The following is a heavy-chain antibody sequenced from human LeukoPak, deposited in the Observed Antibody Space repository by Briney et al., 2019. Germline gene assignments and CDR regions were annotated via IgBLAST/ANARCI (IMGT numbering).Heavy chain of an antibody. V-gene: IGHV3-23*01. CDR2: ISGSGGNT. CDR1: GFTFNNYA. D-gene: IGHD1-26*01. Sequence: GGSLRLSCAASGFTFNNYAMSWVRQAPGKGLEWVSSISGSGGNTYYADSVKGRFTISRDNSKNTLYVQMNSLRADDTAVYYCAKEVYRRGYYSYYYMDVWGKGTTVTVSS. J-gene: IGHJ6*03. CDR3: AKEVYRRGYYSYYYMDV.